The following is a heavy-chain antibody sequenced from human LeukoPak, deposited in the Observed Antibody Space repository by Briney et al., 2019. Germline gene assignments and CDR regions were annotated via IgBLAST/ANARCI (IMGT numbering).Heavy chain of an antibody. V-gene: IGHV3-30-3*01. Sequence: GGSLRLSCAVSGFTFSGYTMHWVRQAPGKGLEWVAVVSFDGSNKYYGDSVKGRFTISRDNSKNTLYLQMNSLRPDDTAIYYCARDTLWEWGQGTLVTVSS. CDR2: VSFDGSNK. D-gene: IGHD1-26*01. J-gene: IGHJ4*02. CDR1: GFTFSGYT. CDR3: ARDTLWE.